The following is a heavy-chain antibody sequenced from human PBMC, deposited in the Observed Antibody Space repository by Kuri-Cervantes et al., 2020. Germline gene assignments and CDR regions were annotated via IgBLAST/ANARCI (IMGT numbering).Heavy chain of an antibody. CDR1: GFTFSSYD. J-gene: IGHJ3*02. CDR3: ARAKTVTDAFDI. CDR2: IGTAGDT. Sequence: GESLKISCAASGFTFSSYDMHWVRQATGKGLEWVSAIGTAGDTYYPGSVKGRFTISRENAKNSLYLQMNSLRAGDTAVYYCARAKTVTDAFDIWGQGTTVTVSS. D-gene: IGHD4-17*01. V-gene: IGHV3-13*01.